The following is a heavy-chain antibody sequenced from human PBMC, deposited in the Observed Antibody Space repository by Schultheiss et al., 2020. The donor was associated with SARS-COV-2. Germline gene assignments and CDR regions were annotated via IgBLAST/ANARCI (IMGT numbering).Heavy chain of an antibody. J-gene: IGHJ4*02. D-gene: IGHD4-17*01. V-gene: IGHV3-21*01. CDR2: ISSSSSYI. CDR1: GFTFSSYG. Sequence: GESLKISCAASGFTFSSYGMHWVRQAPGKGLEWVSSISSSSSYIYYADSVKGRFTISRDNAKNSLYLQMNSLRAEDTAVYYCARGQTTVTRKHHDYWGQGTLVTVSS. CDR3: ARGQTTVTRKHHDY.